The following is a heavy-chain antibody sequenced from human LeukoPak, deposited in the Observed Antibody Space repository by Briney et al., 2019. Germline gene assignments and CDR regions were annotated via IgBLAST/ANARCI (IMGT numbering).Heavy chain of an antibody. V-gene: IGHV1-2*02. Sequence: APVKVSCKASGYTFTAYYMHWVRQAPGQGLEWMGWINPDSGGTNYAQKFQGRVTMTRDTSISTTYMELSSLTSDDTAAYFCASRASGSGSYYPDYWGQGSLVTVSS. J-gene: IGHJ4*02. D-gene: IGHD3-10*01. CDR3: ASRASGSGSYYPDY. CDR2: INPDSGGT. CDR1: GYTFTAYY.